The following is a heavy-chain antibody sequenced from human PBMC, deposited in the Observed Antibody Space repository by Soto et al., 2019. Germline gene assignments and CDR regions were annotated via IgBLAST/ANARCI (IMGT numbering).Heavy chain of an antibody. CDR1: GFTFSTYS. V-gene: IGHV3-21*01. CDR3: AREYTAWPLAYGLDV. CDR2: ISSRSDI. J-gene: IGHJ6*02. Sequence: GGSLRLSCVVSGFTFSTYSINWVRQAPGKGLEWVSSISSRSDIYYADSVKGRFTISRDNAKNSVSLQMNSLRAEDTTVYYCAREYTAWPLAYGLDVWGQGTTVTVSS. D-gene: IGHD2-2*02.